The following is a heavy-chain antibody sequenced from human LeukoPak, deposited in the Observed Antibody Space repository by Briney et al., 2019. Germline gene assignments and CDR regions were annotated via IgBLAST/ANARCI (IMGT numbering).Heavy chain of an antibody. CDR3: ARGPHYRGPFGY. V-gene: IGHV4-59*12. J-gene: IGHJ4*02. CDR1: GGSISSYY. Sequence: SETLSLTCTVSGGSISSYYWSWIRQPPGKGLEWIGYIYYSGSTNYNPSLKSRVTISVDTSKNQFSLKLSSVTAADTAVYYCARGPHYRGPFGYWGQGTLVTVSS. D-gene: IGHD3-16*01. CDR2: IYYSGST.